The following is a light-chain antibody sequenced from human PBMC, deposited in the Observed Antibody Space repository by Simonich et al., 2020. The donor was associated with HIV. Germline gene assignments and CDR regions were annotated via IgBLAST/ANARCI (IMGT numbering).Light chain of an antibody. Sequence: DIVMTQSPDSLAVSLGERATINCKSSQSVLNSSNNKNYLAWYQHKPGQPPKLLIYWASTRESGVPDRLSGSGSGTDFTLTISSLQAEDVAVYYCQQYYSTPRTFGQGTKVEIK. J-gene: IGKJ1*01. CDR2: WAS. CDR3: QQYYSTPRT. V-gene: IGKV4-1*01. CDR1: QSVLNSSNNKNY.